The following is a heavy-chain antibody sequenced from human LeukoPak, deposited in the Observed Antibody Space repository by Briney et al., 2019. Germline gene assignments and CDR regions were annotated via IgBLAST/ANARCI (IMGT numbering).Heavy chain of an antibody. V-gene: IGHV3-7*01. Sequence: PAGSLKFSSAAYGFTCSSYRMSRHPPAPGQGLEWVAYIYHDVTEYYYVDSGKGRLSISTDKAKNYLELRMHSLGAEDTAVYYCAREARKSRGVDIVRKKETGYYYYMDVWGKGTTVTVSS. J-gene: IGHJ6*03. CDR2: IYHDVTEY. CDR3: AREARKSRGVDIVRKKETGYYYYMDV. CDR1: GFTCSSYR. D-gene: IGHD2-15*01.